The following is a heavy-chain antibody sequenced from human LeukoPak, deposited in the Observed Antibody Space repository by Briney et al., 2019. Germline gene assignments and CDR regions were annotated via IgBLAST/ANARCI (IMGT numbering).Heavy chain of an antibody. CDR1: GGSISSYY. D-gene: IGHD1-26*01. J-gene: IGHJ3*02. CDR2: IFYSGGS. V-gene: IGHV4-59*08. CDR3: ARHAAMVGATDDAFDI. Sequence: SETLSLTCTVSGGSISSYYWTWIRQPPGKGLEWIGYIFYSGGSNYNPSLKSRVTISVDTSKNQFPLKLSSVAAADTAVYYCARHAAMVGATDDAFDIWGQGTMVTVSS.